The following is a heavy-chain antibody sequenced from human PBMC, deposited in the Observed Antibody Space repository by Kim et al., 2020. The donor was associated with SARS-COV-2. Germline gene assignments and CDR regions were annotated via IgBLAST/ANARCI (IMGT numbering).Heavy chain of an antibody. V-gene: IGHV3-33*06. J-gene: IGHJ4*02. CDR3: AKGTNTVTTLYYFDY. D-gene: IGHD4-17*01. Sequence: DSVKGRLTITRDNSKNTRYLQMNSRRAEDTAVYYCAKGTNTVTTLYYFDYWGQGTLVTVSS.